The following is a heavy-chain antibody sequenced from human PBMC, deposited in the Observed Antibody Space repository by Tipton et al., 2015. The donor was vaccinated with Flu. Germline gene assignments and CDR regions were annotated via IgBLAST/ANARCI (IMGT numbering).Heavy chain of an antibody. J-gene: IGHJ4*02. CDR1: GDSISTGSHY. CDR3: ARDYCSGGICYPDY. CDR2: IYTSGST. V-gene: IGHV4-61*02. D-gene: IGHD2-15*01. Sequence: TLSLTCNVSGDSISTGSHYWNWIRQPAGKGLEWIGRIYTSGSTTYNPSLKNRVTISVDTSKNQFSLRLNSVTATDTAMYYCARDYCSGGICYPDYWGQGTLVTVSS.